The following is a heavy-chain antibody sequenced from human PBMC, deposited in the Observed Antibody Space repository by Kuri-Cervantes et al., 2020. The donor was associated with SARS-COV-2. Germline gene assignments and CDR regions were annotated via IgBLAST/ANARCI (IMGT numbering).Heavy chain of an antibody. J-gene: IGHJ4*02. D-gene: IGHD4-11*01. V-gene: IGHV2-70*04. CDR2: IDWDDDK. CDR3: ARIQATTVIADY. Sequence: SGPTLVKPTQTLTLSCTFSGFSLRTSGMRASWIRPPPGKALEWLARIDWDDDKFYSTSLKTRLTISKDTSKNQVVLTMTNMDPVDTATYYCARIQATTVIADYWGQGTLVTVSS. CDR1: GFSLRTSGMR.